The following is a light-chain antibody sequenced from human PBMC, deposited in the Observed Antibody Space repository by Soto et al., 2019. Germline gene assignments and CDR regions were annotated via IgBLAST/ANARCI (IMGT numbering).Light chain of an antibody. CDR3: QQYNNWPRT. J-gene: IGKJ1*01. CDR1: QSVSSD. CDR2: GAA. V-gene: IGKV3-15*01. Sequence: EIVMTQSPATLSVSPGERATLSCRASQSVSSDLAWHHQKPGQAPRLPINGAATRATGIPARSSGSGSGTEFTLTSNSLQSEDFAVYNWQQYNNWPRTSGQATKVDI.